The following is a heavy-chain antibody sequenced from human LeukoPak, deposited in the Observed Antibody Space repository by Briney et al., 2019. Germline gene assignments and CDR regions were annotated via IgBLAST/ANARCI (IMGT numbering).Heavy chain of an antibody. CDR1: GGTFNNYA. V-gene: IGHV1-69*13. Sequence: ASVKVSCKASGGTFNNYAISWVRQAPGQGLEWMGGIIPIFGTAKYAQKFQGRVTITADESTSTAYMELSSLRSEDTAVYYCAKGLYFDWLLYRSDAFDIWGQGTMVTVSS. J-gene: IGHJ3*02. CDR3: AKGLYFDWLLYRSDAFDI. D-gene: IGHD3-9*01. CDR2: IIPIFGTA.